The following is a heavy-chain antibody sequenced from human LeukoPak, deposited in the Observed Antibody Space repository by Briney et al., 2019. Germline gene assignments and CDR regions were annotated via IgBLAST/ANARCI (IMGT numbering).Heavy chain of an antibody. CDR2: ISESGDIT. Sequence: GGPLRLSCAASGFTFSNHAMSGLPQAPGKGLEGVSCISESGDITYYDDTAKGRFTISRDNFKTTLYLQMDSRSAEATAVFYCSCGSSGTHHEGYWGQGTLVTVSS. D-gene: IGHD2-21*01. V-gene: IGHV3-23*01. CDR1: GFTFSNHA. J-gene: IGHJ4*02. CDR3: SCGSSGTHHEGY.